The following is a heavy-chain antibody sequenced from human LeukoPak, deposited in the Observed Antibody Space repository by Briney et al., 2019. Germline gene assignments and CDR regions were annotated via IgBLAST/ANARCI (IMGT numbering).Heavy chain of an antibody. CDR2: ISSTSTYI. CDR1: GFTFNSYS. V-gene: IGHV3-21*01. J-gene: IGHJ6*03. Sequence: PGGSLRLSCAASGFTFNSYSMNWVRQAPGKGLEWVSSISSTSTYIYYADSLKGRFPTSRDNAKNSLYLQMNSLRGEDTAVYYCARVQRPRPVYNYYMDVWGTGTTVTVSS. D-gene: IGHD6-6*01. CDR3: ARVQRPRPVYNYYMDV.